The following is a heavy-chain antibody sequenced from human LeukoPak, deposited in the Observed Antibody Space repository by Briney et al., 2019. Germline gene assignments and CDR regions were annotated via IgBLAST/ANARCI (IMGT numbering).Heavy chain of an antibody. V-gene: IGHV3-23*01. Sequence: GGSLTLSCAASGFTFSSYAMSWVRQAPGKGLEWVSAISGSGGSTYYADSVKGRFTISRDNSKNTLYLQMNSLRAEDTAVYYCAKDLGRGYSGYDSYYWGQGTLVTVSS. J-gene: IGHJ4*02. CDR3: AKDLGRGYSGYDSYY. D-gene: IGHD5-12*01. CDR2: ISGSGGST. CDR1: GFTFSSYA.